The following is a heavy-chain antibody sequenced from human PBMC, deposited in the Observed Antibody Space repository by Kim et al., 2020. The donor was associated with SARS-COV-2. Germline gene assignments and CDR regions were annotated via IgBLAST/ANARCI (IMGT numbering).Heavy chain of an antibody. J-gene: IGHJ4*02. Sequence: TNYTPSLKSRVTISVDTSKNQFSLKMSSVTAADTAVYYCAGGGDGDYGGYWGQGTLVTVSS. D-gene: IGHD4-17*01. V-gene: IGHV4-59*09. CDR2: T. CDR3: AGGGDGDYGGY.